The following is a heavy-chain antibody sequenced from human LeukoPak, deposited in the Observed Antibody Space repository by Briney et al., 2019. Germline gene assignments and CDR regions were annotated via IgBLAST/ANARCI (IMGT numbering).Heavy chain of an antibody. CDR3: ARERAAAGTVFSDAFDI. J-gene: IGHJ3*02. CDR2: INPNSGGT. D-gene: IGHD6-13*01. CDR1: GYTFTGYY. Sequence: ASVKVSCKASGYTFTGYYMHWVRQAPGQGLEWMGWINPNSGGTNYAQKFQGRVTMTRDTYISTAYMELSRLRSDDTAVYYCARERAAAGTVFSDAFDIWGQGTMVTVSS. V-gene: IGHV1-2*02.